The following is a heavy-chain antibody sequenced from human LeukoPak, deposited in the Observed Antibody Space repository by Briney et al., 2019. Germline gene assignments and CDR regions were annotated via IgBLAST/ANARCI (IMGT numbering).Heavy chain of an antibody. V-gene: IGHV1-69*06. Sequence: SVKVSCKASEGTFSSYAISWVRQAPGQGLEWMGGIIPIFGTANYAQKFQGRVTITADKSTSTAYMELSSLRSEDTAVYYCASTIVVVPAARDYYYYYGMDVWGKGTTVTVSS. D-gene: IGHD2-2*01. CDR2: IIPIFGTA. CDR3: ASTIVVVPAARDYYYYYGMDV. CDR1: EGTFSSYA. J-gene: IGHJ6*04.